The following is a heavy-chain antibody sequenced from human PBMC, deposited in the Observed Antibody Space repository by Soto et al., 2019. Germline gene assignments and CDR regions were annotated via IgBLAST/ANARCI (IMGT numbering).Heavy chain of an antibody. CDR2: IYYSGST. CDR3: ARTPLYGVVVPAATPLFDY. J-gene: IGHJ4*02. D-gene: IGHD2-2*01. Sequence: QVQLQESGPGLVKPSQTLSLTCTVSGGSISSGGYYWSWIRQHPGKGLEWIGYIYYSGSTYYNPSLKSRVTISVDTSKNQFSLKLSSVTAADTAVYYCARTPLYGVVVPAATPLFDYWGQGTLVTVSS. V-gene: IGHV4-31*03. CDR1: GGSISSGGYY.